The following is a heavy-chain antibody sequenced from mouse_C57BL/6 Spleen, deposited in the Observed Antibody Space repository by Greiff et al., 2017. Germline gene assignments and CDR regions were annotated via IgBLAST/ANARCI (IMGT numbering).Heavy chain of an antibody. CDR3: ARDDYYSNYGAY. Sequence: EVMLVESGGGLVQSGRSLRLSCATSGFTFSDFYMEWVRQAPGKGLEWIAASRNKANDYTTEYSASVKGRFIVSRDTSQSILYLQMNALRAEDTAIYYCARDDYYSNYGAYWGQGTLVTVSA. V-gene: IGHV7-1*01. CDR1: GFTFSDFY. D-gene: IGHD2-5*01. CDR2: SRNKANDYTT. J-gene: IGHJ3*01.